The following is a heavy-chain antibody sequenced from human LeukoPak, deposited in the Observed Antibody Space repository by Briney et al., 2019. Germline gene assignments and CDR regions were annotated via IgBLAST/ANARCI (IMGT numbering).Heavy chain of an antibody. Sequence: PGGSLRLSCAASGLTVRSNYMTWVRQAPGKGLEWVSIIYIDETTYYAASVRGRFTISRDNSKNTLYLQMSSLTVDDTATYFCAGGNPRPFDYWAREPWSPSPQ. J-gene: IGHJ4*02. CDR3: AGGNPRPFDY. CDR1: GLTVRSNY. D-gene: IGHD3-16*01. CDR2: IYIDETT. V-gene: IGHV3-53*01.